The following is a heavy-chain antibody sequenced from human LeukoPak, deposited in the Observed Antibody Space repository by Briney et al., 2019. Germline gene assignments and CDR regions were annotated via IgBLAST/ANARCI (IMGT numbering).Heavy chain of an antibody. CDR2: ISSSSSYI. D-gene: IGHD4-17*01. V-gene: IGHV3-21*06. CDR3: AKVYGDYEGYFDY. CDR1: GFTFSSYS. J-gene: IGHJ4*02. Sequence: PGGSLRLSCAASGFTFSSYSMNWVRQAPGKGLEWVSSISSSSSYIYYADSVKGRFTISRDNSKNTLYLQMNSLRVEDTAVYYCAKVYGDYEGYFDYWGQGTLVTVSS.